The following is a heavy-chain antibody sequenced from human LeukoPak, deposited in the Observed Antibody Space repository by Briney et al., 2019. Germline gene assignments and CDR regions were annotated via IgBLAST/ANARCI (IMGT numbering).Heavy chain of an antibody. V-gene: IGHV3-30*04. Sequence: GGSLRLSCAASGFTFSSYAMDWVRQAPGKGLEWVAVISYDGSNKYYADSVKGRFTISRDNSKNTLYLQMNSLRVDDTAVYYCARGTWDYWGQGTLVTVSS. D-gene: IGHD3/OR15-3a*01. CDR2: ISYDGSNK. CDR3: ARGTWDY. J-gene: IGHJ4*02. CDR1: GFTFSSYA.